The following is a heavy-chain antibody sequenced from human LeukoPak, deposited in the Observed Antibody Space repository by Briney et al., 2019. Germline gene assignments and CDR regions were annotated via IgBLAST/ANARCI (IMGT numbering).Heavy chain of an antibody. CDR1: GGSLSSYY. CDR3: ARMPVAAAFDI. J-gene: IGHJ3*02. Sequence: PSETLSLTCTVSGGSLSSYYWSWIRQPPGKGLEWIGYIYYSGSTNYNPSLKSRVTISVDTSKNQFSLKLSSVTAADTAVYYCARMPVAAAFDIWGQGTMVTVSS. V-gene: IGHV4-59*01. D-gene: IGHD6-19*01. CDR2: IYYSGST.